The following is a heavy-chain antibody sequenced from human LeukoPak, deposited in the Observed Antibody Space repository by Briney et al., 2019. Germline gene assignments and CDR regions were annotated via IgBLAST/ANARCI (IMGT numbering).Heavy chain of an antibody. J-gene: IGHJ4*02. CDR1: GFTFGSSW. CDR3: AKAQYSGYDSDFDY. D-gene: IGHD5-12*01. Sequence: GGSLRLSCAASGFTFGSSWMHWVRRAPGKGLDWVSRINSDGSSIAYADSVKGRFTISRDNAKNTLYLQMNSLRAEDTAVFYCAKAQYSGYDSDFDYWGQGTLVTVSS. V-gene: IGHV3-74*01. CDR2: INSDGSSI.